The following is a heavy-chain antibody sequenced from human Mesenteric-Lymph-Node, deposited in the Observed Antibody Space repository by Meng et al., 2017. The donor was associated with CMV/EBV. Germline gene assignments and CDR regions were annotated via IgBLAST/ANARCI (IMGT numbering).Heavy chain of an antibody. CDR3: AKDIFPLLIVPDANHFYYYYGMDV. D-gene: IGHD2/OR15-2a*01. CDR2: ISYDGGNK. V-gene: IGHV3-30-3*01. J-gene: IGHJ6*02. Sequence: GESLKISCAASGFTLSSYLMHWVRQTPGKGLEWVALISYDGGNKIYADSVKGRFTISRDNSKNTLYLQMNSLRAEDTAVYYCAKDIFPLLIVPDANHFYYYYGMDVWGQGTTVTVSS. CDR1: GFTLSSYL.